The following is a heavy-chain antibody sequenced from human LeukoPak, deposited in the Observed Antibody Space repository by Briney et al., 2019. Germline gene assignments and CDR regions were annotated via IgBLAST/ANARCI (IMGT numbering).Heavy chain of an antibody. CDR3: ARGGYLCSSTSCSSFDY. Sequence: PSQTLSLTCTVSGGSISSGSYYWSWIRQPAGKGLEWIGRIYTSGSTYSNPSLKRRVTMSADTSKNQFSLKLSSVTAADTAVYYCARGGYLCSSTSCSSFDYWGQGILVTVSS. V-gene: IGHV4-61*02. CDR1: GGSISSGSYY. J-gene: IGHJ4*02. CDR2: IYTSGST. D-gene: IGHD2-2*01.